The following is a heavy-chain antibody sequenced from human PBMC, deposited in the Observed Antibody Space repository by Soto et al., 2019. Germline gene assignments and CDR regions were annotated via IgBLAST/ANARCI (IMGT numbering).Heavy chain of an antibody. CDR3: ARGLYSSGWYLY. J-gene: IGHJ4*02. CDR2: INHSGST. D-gene: IGHD6-19*01. Sequence: SETLSLTCAVYGGSFSGYYWSWIRQPPGKGLEWIGEINHSGSTNYNPSLKSRVTISVDTSKNQFSLKLSSVTAADTAVYYCARGLYSSGWYLYWGQGTLVTVSS. V-gene: IGHV4-34*01. CDR1: GGSFSGYY.